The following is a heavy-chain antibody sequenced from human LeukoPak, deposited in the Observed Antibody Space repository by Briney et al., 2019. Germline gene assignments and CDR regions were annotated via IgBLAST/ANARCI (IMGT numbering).Heavy chain of an antibody. J-gene: IGHJ4*02. CDR1: GFTFSSYW. V-gene: IGHV3-74*01. Sequence: GGSLRLSCAASGFTFSSYWMHWVRQAPGKGLVWVSRINSDGSSTTYADSVKGRFTISRDNAKNTLYLQMNSLRAEDTAVYYCARVGQALGTYYSDYWGQGTLVTVSS. CDR2: INSDGSST. CDR3: ARVGQALGTYYSDY. D-gene: IGHD1-1*01.